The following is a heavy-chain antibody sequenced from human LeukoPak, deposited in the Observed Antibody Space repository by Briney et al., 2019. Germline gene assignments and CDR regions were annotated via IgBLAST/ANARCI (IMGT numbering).Heavy chain of an antibody. J-gene: IGHJ4*02. CDR2: IYYTGST. D-gene: IGHD6-13*01. V-gene: IGHV4-39*07. Sequence: SETLSLTCTVSGGSISNSPYYWGWIRQPPGKGLEWIASIYYTGSTFYNPSLKSRVTISVDTSKNQFSLKLSSVTAADTAVYYCARTRSSSWYGEFDYWGQGTLVTVSS. CDR1: GGSISNSPYY. CDR3: ARTRSSSWYGEFDY.